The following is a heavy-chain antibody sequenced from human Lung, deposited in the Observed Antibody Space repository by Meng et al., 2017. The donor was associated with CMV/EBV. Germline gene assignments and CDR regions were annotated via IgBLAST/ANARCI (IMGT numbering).Heavy chain of an antibody. D-gene: IGHD2-2*02. J-gene: IGHJ6*01. CDR3: ASQDIVVVPAAIRNYYYYGMDV. V-gene: IGHV3-30*02. Sequence: GGSLRLXCAASGFTFSSYGMHWVRQAPGKGLEWVAFIRYDGSNKYYADPVKGRFTISRDNSKNTLYLQMNSMRADDTAVYYCASQDIVVVPAAIRNYYYYGMDVGXQETTVTVSS. CDR2: IRYDGSNK. CDR1: GFTFSSYG.